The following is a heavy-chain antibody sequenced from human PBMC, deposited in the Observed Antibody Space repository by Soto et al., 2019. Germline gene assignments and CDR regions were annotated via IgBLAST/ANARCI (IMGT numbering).Heavy chain of an antibody. V-gene: IGHV1-2*02. CDR3: ASFHTSGWYHVY. Sequence: QVQLLQHGAEVKKPGASVRVSCKGSGYSFTGYYIHWVRQAPGQGLEWMGWINPNSGNTNYAQKFQGRVTMTRDTSISTAYLDLSRLRYDDTAIYYCASFHTSGWYHVYWGQGTLVTVSS. CDR1: GYSFTGYY. J-gene: IGHJ4*02. CDR2: INPNSGNT. D-gene: IGHD6-19*01.